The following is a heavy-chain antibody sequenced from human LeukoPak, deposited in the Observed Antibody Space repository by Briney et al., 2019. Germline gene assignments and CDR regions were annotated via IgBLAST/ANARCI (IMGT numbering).Heavy chain of an antibody. D-gene: IGHD4-23*01. J-gene: IGHJ4*02. V-gene: IGHV3-21*06. CDR3: ARLRWEQTGYSSDY. CDR2: ISTSSSYI. CDR1: GFTFNKYS. Sequence: GGSLRLSCAASGFTFNKYSMNWLRQAPGKGLDWVSSISTSSSYIYYADSVKGRFTISRDNAKNSLYLQMNSLRAEDTAVFYCARLRWEQTGYSSDYWGQGTLVTVSS.